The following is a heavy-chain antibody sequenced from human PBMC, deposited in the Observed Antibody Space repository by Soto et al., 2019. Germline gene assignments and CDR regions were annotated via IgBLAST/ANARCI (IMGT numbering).Heavy chain of an antibody. CDR3: ARQGSYSLRD. Sequence: QVQLQESGPGLVKPSETLSLTCTVSGGSISSYYWSWIRQPPGKGLEWIGYIYYSGSTNYSPSLNSRVTISVDTCKDQFSLKLSSVTAADTAVYYCARQGSYSLRDWGQGTLVTVSS. D-gene: IGHD1-26*01. V-gene: IGHV4-59*08. CDR2: IYYSGST. J-gene: IGHJ4*02. CDR1: GGSISSYY.